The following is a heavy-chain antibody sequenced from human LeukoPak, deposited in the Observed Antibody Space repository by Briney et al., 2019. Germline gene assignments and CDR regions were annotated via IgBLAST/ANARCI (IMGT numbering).Heavy chain of an antibody. CDR1: GFTFSSYS. J-gene: IGHJ4*02. CDR2: ISSSSSYI. V-gene: IGHV3-21*01. D-gene: IGHD5-12*01. Sequence: GGSLRLSCAASGFTFSSYSMNWVRQAPGKGLEWVSSISSSSSYIYNADSVKGRFTISRDNAKNSLYLQMNSLRAEDTAVYYCAREDIVATIDLDYWGQGTLVTVSS. CDR3: AREDIVATIDLDY.